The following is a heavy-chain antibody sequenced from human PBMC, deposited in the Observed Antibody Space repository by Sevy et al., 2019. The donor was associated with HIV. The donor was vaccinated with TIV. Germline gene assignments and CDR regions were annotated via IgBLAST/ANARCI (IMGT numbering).Heavy chain of an antibody. CDR2: IRFDGSIK. CDR3: AKDIAARPIDY. Sequence: GGSLRLSCAASGFIFSNYGMNWVRQAPGKGLEWVAFIRFDGSIKYYADSVRGRFTTSRDNSKNILFLQMNSLRPEDTAVYYCAKDIAARPIDYWGQGTLVTVSS. CDR1: GFIFSNYG. V-gene: IGHV3-30*02. D-gene: IGHD6-6*01. J-gene: IGHJ4*02.